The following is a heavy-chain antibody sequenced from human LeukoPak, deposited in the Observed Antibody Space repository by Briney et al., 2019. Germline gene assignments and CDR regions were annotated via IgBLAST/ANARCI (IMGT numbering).Heavy chain of an antibody. Sequence: PGGPLRLSCAASGFTFDDYAMHWVRQAPGKGLEWVSGISWNSGSIGYADSAKGRFTISRDNAKNSLYLQMNSLRAEDTAVYYCAREWPDPGNYYYYYGMDVWGQGTTVTVSS. CDR3: AREWPDPGNYYYYYGMDV. CDR1: GFTFDDYA. J-gene: IGHJ6*02. V-gene: IGHV3-9*01. D-gene: IGHD3-3*01. CDR2: ISWNSGSI.